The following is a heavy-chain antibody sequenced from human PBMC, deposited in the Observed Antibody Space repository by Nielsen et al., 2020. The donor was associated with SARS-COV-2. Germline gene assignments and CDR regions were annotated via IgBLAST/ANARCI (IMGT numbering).Heavy chain of an antibody. J-gene: IGHJ6*02. V-gene: IGHV1-46*01. Sequence: ASVKVSCKASGYTFTSYYMHWVRQAPGQGLEWMGIINPSGGSTSYAQKFQGRVTMTRDTSTSTVYMELSSLRSEDTAVYYFAREGWFGEKWNYYGMDVWGQGTTVTVSS. CDR2: INPSGGST. D-gene: IGHD3-10*01. CDR1: GYTFTSYY. CDR3: AREGWFGEKWNYYGMDV.